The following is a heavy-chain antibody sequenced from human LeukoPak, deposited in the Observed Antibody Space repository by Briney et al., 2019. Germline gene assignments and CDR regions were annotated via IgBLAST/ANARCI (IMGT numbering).Heavy chain of an antibody. J-gene: IGHJ6*04. CDR3: AELGITMIGGV. V-gene: IGHV3-9*01. CDR1: GFTFDDYA. Sequence: GGSLRLSCAASGFTFDDYAMHWVRQAPGKGLEWVSSVSWNSAYIVYADSVKGRFTISRDNAKNSLYLQMNSLRAEDTAVYYCAELGITMIGGVWGKGTTVTISS. CDR2: VSWNSAYI. D-gene: IGHD3-10*02.